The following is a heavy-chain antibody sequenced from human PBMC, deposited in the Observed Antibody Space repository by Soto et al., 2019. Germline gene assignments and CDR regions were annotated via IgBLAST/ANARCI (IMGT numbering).Heavy chain of an antibody. CDR3: ARGRIAAAGSPPVDY. CDR2: INHSGST. D-gene: IGHD6-13*01. J-gene: IGHJ4*02. Sequence: SETLSLTCAVYGGSFSGYYWSWIRQPPGKGLEWIGEINHSGSTNYNPSLKSRVTISVDTSKNQFSLKLSSVTAADTAVYYCARGRIAAAGSPPVDYWGQGTLVTVSS. CDR1: GGSFSGYY. V-gene: IGHV4-34*01.